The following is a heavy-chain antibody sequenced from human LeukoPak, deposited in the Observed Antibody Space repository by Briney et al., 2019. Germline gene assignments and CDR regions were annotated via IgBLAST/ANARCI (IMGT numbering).Heavy chain of an antibody. D-gene: IGHD2-2*01. CDR3: ARGPDIVVVPAAGNNYYYYMDV. Sequence: GGSPRLSCAASGFTFSSYWMHWVRQAPGKGLVWVSRINSDGSSTSYADSVKGRFTISRDNAKNTLYLQMNSLRAEDTAVYYCARGPDIVVVPAAGNNYYYYMDVWGKGTTVTVSS. J-gene: IGHJ6*03. CDR2: INSDGSST. CDR1: GFTFSSYW. V-gene: IGHV3-74*01.